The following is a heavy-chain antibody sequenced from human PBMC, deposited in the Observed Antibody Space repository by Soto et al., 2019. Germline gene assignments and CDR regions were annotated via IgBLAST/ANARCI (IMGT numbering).Heavy chain of an antibody. CDR3: ARESASSSWLFDY. CDR1: GFTFSSYG. Sequence: PGGSLRLSCAASGFTFSSYGMHWVRQAPGKGLEWVAVIWYDGSNKYYADSVKGRFTISRDNSKNTLYLQMNSLRAEDTAVYYCARESASSSWLFDYWGQGTLVTVSS. V-gene: IGHV3-33*01. CDR2: IWYDGSNK. D-gene: IGHD6-13*01. J-gene: IGHJ4*02.